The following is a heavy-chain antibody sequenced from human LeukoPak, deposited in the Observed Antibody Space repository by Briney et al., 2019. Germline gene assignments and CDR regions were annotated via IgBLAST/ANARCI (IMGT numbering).Heavy chain of an antibody. D-gene: IGHD5-12*01. Sequence: PGGSLRLSCSASGFTFSDYGMSWVRQAPGKGLEWVSGTTGSGSTYYGDSVKGRFAISRDNSKNTLYLQMNSLRAEDTAIYYCAKDLMAEGGYSGYGVDYWGQGTLVTVSS. J-gene: IGHJ4*02. CDR1: GFTFSDYG. V-gene: IGHV3-23*01. CDR2: TTGSGST. CDR3: AKDLMAEGGYSGYGVDY.